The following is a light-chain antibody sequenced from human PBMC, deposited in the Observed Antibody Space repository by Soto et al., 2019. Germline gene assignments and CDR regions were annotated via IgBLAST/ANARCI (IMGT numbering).Light chain of an antibody. J-gene: IGLJ2*01. V-gene: IGLV2-8*01. Sequence: QSALTQPPSASGSPGQSVTISCTGTSSDVGGYNYVSWYQQHPGKAPKLMIYEVSKRPSGVPYRFSGSKSGNTASLTVSGLQAEDEADYYCSSYAGSNNLVFGGGTTLTVL. CDR1: SSDVGGYNY. CDR3: SSYAGSNNLV. CDR2: EVS.